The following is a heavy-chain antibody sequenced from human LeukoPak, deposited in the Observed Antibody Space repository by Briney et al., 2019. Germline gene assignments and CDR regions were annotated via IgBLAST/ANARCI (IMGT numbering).Heavy chain of an antibody. CDR2: ISDTGADA. J-gene: IGHJ4*02. V-gene: IGHV3-23*01. D-gene: IGHD2-15*01. CDR1: GFTFSTYA. Sequence: GGSLRLSCTASGFTFSTYAMSWVRQAAGKGLEWVSIISDTGADADYADSVKGRFTISRDNSKNTLYLEMNSLRAGDTAVYYCAKLPYSIDGYFDYWGQGTLVTVSS. CDR3: AKLPYSIDGYFDY.